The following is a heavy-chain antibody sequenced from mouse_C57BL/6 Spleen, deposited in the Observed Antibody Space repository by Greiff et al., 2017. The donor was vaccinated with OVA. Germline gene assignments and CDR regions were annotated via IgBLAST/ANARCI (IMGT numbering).Heavy chain of an antibody. Sequence: VKLQESGAELVRPGASVTLSCKASGYTFTDYEMHWVKQTPVHGLEWIGAIDPETGGTAYNQKFKGKAILTADKSSSTAYMELRSLTSEDSAVYYCTRDYKGDYFDYWGQGTTLTVSS. CDR3: TRDYKGDYFDY. D-gene: IGHD2-12*01. CDR1: GYTFTDYE. CDR2: IDPETGGT. V-gene: IGHV1-15*01. J-gene: IGHJ2*01.